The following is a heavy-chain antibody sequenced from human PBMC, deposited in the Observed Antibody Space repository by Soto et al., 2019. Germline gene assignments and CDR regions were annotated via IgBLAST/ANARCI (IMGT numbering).Heavy chain of an antibody. V-gene: IGHV4-59*01. D-gene: IGHD6-13*01. CDR2: INYTGST. Sequence: PSETLSLTCTVSGGSISSYYWSWIRQPPGKGLEWIGYINYTGSTNYNPSLKSRVTISVDTSKNQFSLKLSSVTAADTAVYYCARVGSSWYLGMDVWGQGTTVTVSS. CDR1: GGSISSYY. J-gene: IGHJ6*02. CDR3: ARVGSSWYLGMDV.